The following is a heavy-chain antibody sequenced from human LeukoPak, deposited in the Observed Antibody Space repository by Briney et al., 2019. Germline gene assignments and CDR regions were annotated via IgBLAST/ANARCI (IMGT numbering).Heavy chain of an antibody. D-gene: IGHD2-21*02. CDR3: AKVRHIVVVTASYYDY. J-gene: IGHJ4*02. CDR2: ISGSGGST. V-gene: IGHV3-23*01. CDR1: GFTFSSYA. Sequence: GGSLRLSCAASGFTFSSYAMSWVRQAPGKGLEWVSAISGSGGSTYYADSVKGRFTISRDNSKNTLYLQMNSLRAEDTAVYYCAKVRHIVVVTASYYDYWGQGTLATVSS.